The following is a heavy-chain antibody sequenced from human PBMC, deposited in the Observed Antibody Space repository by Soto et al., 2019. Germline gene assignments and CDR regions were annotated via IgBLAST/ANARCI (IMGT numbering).Heavy chain of an antibody. J-gene: IGHJ4*02. D-gene: IGHD3-3*01. V-gene: IGHV1-18*01. CDR2: ISVYNGNT. Sequence: ASVKVSCKASGYTFTSYGISWVRQAPGQGLEWMGWISVYNGNTNYEQNLQGRVTMTTDTSTNTAYMELRSLRSDDTAVYYCARVYDFWSGYSNPFDYWGQGTLVTVSS. CDR1: GYTFTSYG. CDR3: ARVYDFWSGYSNPFDY.